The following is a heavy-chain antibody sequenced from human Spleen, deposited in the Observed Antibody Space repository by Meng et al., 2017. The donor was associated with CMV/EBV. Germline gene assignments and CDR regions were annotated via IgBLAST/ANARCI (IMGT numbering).Heavy chain of an antibody. CDR2: INNDGSSA. CDR1: GFTFSRYA. D-gene: IGHD1-26*01. V-gene: IGHV3-74*01. CDR3: ARGLGSGSYGLGY. Sequence: GGSLRLSCAASGFTFSRYAMSWVRQGPGKGLLWVSRINNDGSSATYADAVKGRFTISRDNAKNTLHLQMNSLRVDDTGVYFCARGLGSGSYGLGYWGQGTPVTVSS. J-gene: IGHJ4*02.